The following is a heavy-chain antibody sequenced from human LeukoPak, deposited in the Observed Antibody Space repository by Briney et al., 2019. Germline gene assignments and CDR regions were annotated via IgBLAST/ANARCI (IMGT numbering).Heavy chain of an antibody. CDR3: ARGRTANYYGSGSYYPN. V-gene: IGHV4-34*01. D-gene: IGHD3-10*01. J-gene: IGHJ4*02. CDR1: GGSFSGYY. CDR2: INHSGST. Sequence: PSETLSLTCAVYGGSFSGYYWSWIRQPPGKGLEWIGEINHSGSTNYNPSLKSRVTISVDTSKNQFPLKLSSVTAADTAVYYCARGRTANYYGSGSYYPNWGQGTLVTVSS.